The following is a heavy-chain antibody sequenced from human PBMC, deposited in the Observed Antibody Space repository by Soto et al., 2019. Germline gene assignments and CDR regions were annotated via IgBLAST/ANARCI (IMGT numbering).Heavy chain of an antibody. J-gene: IGHJ5*02. CDR2: IYATGTT. V-gene: IGHV4-4*07. CDR1: GASISGYY. CDR3: VRDGTKTLRDWFDP. Sequence: LPLTCTVSGASISGYYWSWIRKSAGKGLEWIGRIYATGTTDYNPSLKSRVMMSVDTSKKQFSLKLRSVTAADTAVYYCVRDGTKTLRDWFDPWGQGTSVTVSS. D-gene: IGHD1-1*01.